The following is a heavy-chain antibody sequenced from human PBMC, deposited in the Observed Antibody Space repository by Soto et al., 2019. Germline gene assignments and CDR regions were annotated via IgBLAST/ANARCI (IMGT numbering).Heavy chain of an antibody. CDR1: RCNLMKYV. D-gene: IGHD2-2*01. CDR3: AREDTVLIPAAQPSHFDS. V-gene: IGHV1-18*01. J-gene: IGHJ4*02. Sequence: ASVKVPCKGCRCNLMKYVINWVRQAAPKELEWVEGMSSYSGYTHSAQKFHGSLTLTTDTAASTAYMELEVLRSADTAVDFCAREDTVLIPAAQPSHFDSWGQGTLVTVSS. CDR2: MSSYSGYT.